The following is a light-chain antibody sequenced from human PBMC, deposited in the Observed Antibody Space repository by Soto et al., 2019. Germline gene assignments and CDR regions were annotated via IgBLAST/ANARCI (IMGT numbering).Light chain of an antibody. V-gene: IGLV2-23*02. J-gene: IGLJ3*02. CDR3: SLYASTNTFM. Sequence: QSALTQPASVSGSPGQSITISCTGTSSDIGRYNLVSWYQQHPGKPPKLMIYEATKRPSGVSNRFPGSKSGNTASLTISGLQAEDEADYYCSLYASTNTFMFGGGTKLTVL. CDR2: EAT. CDR1: SSDIGRYNL.